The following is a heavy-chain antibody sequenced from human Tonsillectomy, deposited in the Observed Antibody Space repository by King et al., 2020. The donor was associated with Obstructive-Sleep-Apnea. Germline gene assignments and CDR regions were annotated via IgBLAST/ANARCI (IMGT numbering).Heavy chain of an antibody. J-gene: IGHJ1*01. D-gene: IGHD6-13*01. CDR2: IWYDGSNK. CDR1: GFTFSSYG. V-gene: IGHV3-33*06. Sequence: QVQLVESGGGVVQPGRSLRLSCAASGFTFSSYGMHWVRQAPGKGLEWVAVIWYDGSNKYYADSVKGRFTISRDNSKNTLYLQMNSLRAEDTAVYYCAKDAEQQLVLSYLQHWGQGTLVTVSS. CDR3: AKDAEQQLVLSYLQH.